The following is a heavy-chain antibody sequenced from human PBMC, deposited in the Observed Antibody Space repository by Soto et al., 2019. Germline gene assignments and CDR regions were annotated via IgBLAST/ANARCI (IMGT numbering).Heavy chain of an antibody. CDR2: ISSSGSTI. Sequence: PGGSLRLSCASSGFTFSDYYMSLIRQAPGKGLEWVSYISSSGSTIYYADSVKGRSTISRDNAKNSLYLQMNSLRAEDTAVYYCARRLVGLSYAFDIWGQGTMVTVSS. CDR1: GFTFSDYY. CDR3: ARRLVGLSYAFDI. J-gene: IGHJ3*02. D-gene: IGHD2-2*01. V-gene: IGHV3-11*01.